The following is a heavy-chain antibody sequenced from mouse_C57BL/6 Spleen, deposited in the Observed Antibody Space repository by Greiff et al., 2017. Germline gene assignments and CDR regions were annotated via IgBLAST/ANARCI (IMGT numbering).Heavy chain of an antibody. CDR1: GFTFSDYY. CDR3: ARDLSGGRGYFDV. Sequence: EVHLVESEGGLVQPGSSMKLSCTASGFTFSDYYMAWVRQVPEKGLEWVANINYDGSSTYYLDSLKSRFIISRDNAKNILYLQMSSLKSEDTATYYCARDLSGGRGYFDVWGTGTTVTVSS. J-gene: IGHJ1*03. V-gene: IGHV5-16*01. CDR2: INYDGSST. D-gene: IGHD1-1*01.